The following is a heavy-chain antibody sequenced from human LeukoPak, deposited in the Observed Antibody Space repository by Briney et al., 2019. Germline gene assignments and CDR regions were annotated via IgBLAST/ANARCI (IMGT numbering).Heavy chain of an antibody. V-gene: IGHV3-74*01. CDR2: INTDGSST. Sequence: GGSLRLSCAASGFTFSSYRMHWVRQAPGKGLVWVSRINTDGSSTSYADSVKGRFTISRDNAKNTLYLQMNSLRAEDTAVYYCARAQGSVTTENWFDPWGQGTLVTVSS. CDR1: GFTFSSYR. J-gene: IGHJ5*02. CDR3: ARAQGSVTTENWFDP. D-gene: IGHD4-17*01.